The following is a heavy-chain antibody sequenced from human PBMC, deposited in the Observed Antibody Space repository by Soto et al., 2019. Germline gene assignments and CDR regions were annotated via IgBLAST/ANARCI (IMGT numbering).Heavy chain of an antibody. CDR2: ISGSGGST. CDR1: GFTFSSYA. D-gene: IGHD3-22*01. V-gene: IGHV3-23*01. CDR3: AKSQYYYDSSGYYNYFDY. Sequence: PGGSLRLSCAASGFTFSSYAMSWVRQAPGKWLEWVSAISGSGGSTYYADSVKGRFTISRDNSKNTLYLQMNSLRAEDTAVYYCAKSQYYYDSSGYYNYFDYWGQGXLVTVYS. J-gene: IGHJ4*02.